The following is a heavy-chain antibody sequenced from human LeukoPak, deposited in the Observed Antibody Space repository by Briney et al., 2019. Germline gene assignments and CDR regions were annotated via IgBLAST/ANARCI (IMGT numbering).Heavy chain of an antibody. CDR2: ISGSGGST. CDR3: ARTLGCSSTSCYTGYYYYGMDV. V-gene: IGHV3-23*01. J-gene: IGHJ6*02. CDR1: GFTFSSYA. Sequence: GGSLRLSCAASGFTFSSYAMSWVRQAPGKGLEWVSAISGSGGSTYYADSVKGRFTISRDNAKNSLYLQMNSLRAEDTAVYYCARTLGCSSTSCYTGYYYYGMDVWGQGTTVTVSS. D-gene: IGHD2-2*02.